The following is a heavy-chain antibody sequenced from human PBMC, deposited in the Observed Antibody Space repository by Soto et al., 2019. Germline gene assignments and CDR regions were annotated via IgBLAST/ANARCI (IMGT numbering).Heavy chain of an antibody. D-gene: IGHD1-1*01. V-gene: IGHV3-11*01. J-gene: IGHJ6*02. CDR3: AGEPQSGTTYYYYYGMDV. CDR1: GFTFSDYY. Sequence: QVQLVESGGGLVKPGGSLRLSCAASGFTFSDYYMSWIRQAPGKGLEWVSYISSSGSTIYYADSVKGRFTISRDNAKNSLYLQMNSLIAEDTAVYYCAGEPQSGTTYYYYYGMDVWGQGTTVTVSS. CDR2: ISSSGSTI.